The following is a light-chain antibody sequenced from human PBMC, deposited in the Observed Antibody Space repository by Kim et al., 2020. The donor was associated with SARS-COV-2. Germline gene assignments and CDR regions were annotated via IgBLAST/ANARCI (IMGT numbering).Light chain of an antibody. V-gene: IGLV1-47*01. CDR3: ATWDDSLRRPL. CDR2: ANN. J-gene: IGLJ2*01. Sequence: ELTQPPSVSGTPGQSITISCSGTFSNIGSNYVHWYQQVPGTAPKLLTQANNQRPSVVPDRFSDSKSGTSASLAISGLRSEDEADYYCATWDDSLRRPLFGGGTKVTVL. CDR1: FSNIGSNY.